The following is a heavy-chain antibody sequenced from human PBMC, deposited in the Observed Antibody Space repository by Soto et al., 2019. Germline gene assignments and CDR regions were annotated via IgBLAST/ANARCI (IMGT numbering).Heavy chain of an antibody. V-gene: IGHV1-69*13. CDR2: IIPIFGTA. CDR1: GGTFSSYA. CDR3: ATEPAAIYYYYGMDV. J-gene: IGHJ6*02. Sequence: SVKVSCKASGGTFSSYAISWVRQAPGQGLEWMGGIIPIFGTANYAQKFQGRVTITADESTSTAYMELSSLRSEDTAVYYCATEPAAIYYYYGMDVWGQGTTVTVSS. D-gene: IGHD2-2*02.